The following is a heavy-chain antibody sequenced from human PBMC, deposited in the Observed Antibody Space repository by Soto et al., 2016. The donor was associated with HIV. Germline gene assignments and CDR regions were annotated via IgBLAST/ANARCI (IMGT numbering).Heavy chain of an antibody. V-gene: IGHV3-9*01. Sequence: EVQLVESGGRLVQPGGSLRLSCAGSGFTFRDYAMHWVRQAPGKGLEWVSTISWNSGPLGYADSVKGRFTISRDNAKNSLYLQMSSLRPDDTALYYCTKDRLGGYEGDAFDLWAKGQWSSSLQ. CDR2: ISWNSGPL. J-gene: IGHJ3*01. D-gene: IGHD1-26*01. CDR1: GFTFRDYA. CDR3: TKDRLGGYEGDAFDL.